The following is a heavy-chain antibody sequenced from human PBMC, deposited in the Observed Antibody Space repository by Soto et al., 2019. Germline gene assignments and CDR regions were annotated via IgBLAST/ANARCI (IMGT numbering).Heavy chain of an antibody. J-gene: IGHJ6*02. V-gene: IGHV3-30-3*01. Sequence: QVQLVESGGGVVQPGRSLRLSCAASGFTFSSYAMHWVRQAPGKGLEWVAVISYDGSNKYYADSVKGRFTISRDNSKNTQYLQMNSLRDEDTAVYYCARDLKYCSGGRGYPYESYYYYGMDVWGQGTTVTVSS. D-gene: IGHD2-15*01. CDR3: ARDLKYCSGGRGYPYESYYYYGMDV. CDR2: ISYDGSNK. CDR1: GFTFSSYA.